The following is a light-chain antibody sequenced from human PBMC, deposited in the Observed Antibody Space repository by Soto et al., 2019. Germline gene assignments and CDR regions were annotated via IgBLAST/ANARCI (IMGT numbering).Light chain of an antibody. CDR2: DAS. CDR1: QSISSW. Sequence: DVQMTHSPSTLSASVVYRVTITCRASQSISSWLAWYQQKPGKAPKLLIYDASSLESGVPSRFSGSGSGTEFTLTISSLQPDDFATYYCQQYNSYSWTFGQGTKVDIK. CDR3: QQYNSYSWT. J-gene: IGKJ1*01. V-gene: IGKV1-5*01.